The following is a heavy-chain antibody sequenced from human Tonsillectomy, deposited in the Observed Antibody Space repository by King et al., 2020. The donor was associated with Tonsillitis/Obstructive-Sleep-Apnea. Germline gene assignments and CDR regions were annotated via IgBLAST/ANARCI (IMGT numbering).Heavy chain of an antibody. CDR3: AKDIGPLCGGDCYSTGWFDP. Sequence: VQLVESGGGLVQPGRSLRLSCAASGFTFDDFAMHWVRQAPGKGLEWVSGISWNGGSLGYADSVKGRFTISRENAKNSLYLQMNSLRPEDTALYYCAKDIGPLCGGDCYSTGWFDPWGQGTLVTVSS. J-gene: IGHJ5*02. D-gene: IGHD2-21*01. CDR2: ISWNGGSL. V-gene: IGHV3-9*01. CDR1: GFTFDDFA.